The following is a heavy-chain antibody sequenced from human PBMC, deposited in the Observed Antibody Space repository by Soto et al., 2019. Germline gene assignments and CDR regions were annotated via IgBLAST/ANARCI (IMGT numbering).Heavy chain of an antibody. J-gene: IGHJ6*03. V-gene: IGHV3-66*01. CDR3: GRDDVYCGGGRCYGVRMDV. D-gene: IGHD2-15*01. Sequence: VQLVESGGGVVQPGGSLRLSCAVSGFTVSRYYMSWVCQPPGKGPEWVALFDNGGNIYYAEYVKGRFTISRDSSENTLVLQVNSLRAEDTAVYYCGRDDVYCGGGRCYGVRMDVWVKGTTVTVSS. CDR2: FDNGGNI. CDR1: GFTVSRYY.